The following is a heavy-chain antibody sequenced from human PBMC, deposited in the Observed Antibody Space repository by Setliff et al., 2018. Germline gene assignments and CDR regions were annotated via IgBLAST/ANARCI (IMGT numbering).Heavy chain of an antibody. CDR2: ISYSGST. V-gene: IGHV4-39*07. CDR3: ARDFELLENYDIRGVFFDY. J-gene: IGHJ4*01. D-gene: IGHD3-9*01. Sequence: SETLSLTCTVSGGSISSTTYYWGWIRQAPGKGLEWIGSISYSGSTYYNPSLESRVTISVDTSKNQFSLRLRPVTAADTAVYFCARDFELLENYDIRGVFFDYWGQGTLVPVSS. CDR1: GGSISSTTYY.